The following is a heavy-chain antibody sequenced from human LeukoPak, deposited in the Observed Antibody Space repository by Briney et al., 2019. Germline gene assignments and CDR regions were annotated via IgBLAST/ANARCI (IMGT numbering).Heavy chain of an antibody. V-gene: IGHV1-69*13. CDR3: ARYEEPHGGYCTNGVCAEAFDI. Sequence: GASVKVSCKASGGTFSSYAISWVRQAPGQGLEWMGGIIPIFGTANYAQKFQGRVTISADESTSTAYMELGSLRSEDTAVYYCARYEEPHGGYCTNGVCAEAFDIWGQGTMVTVSS. D-gene: IGHD2-8*01. CDR1: GGTFSSYA. J-gene: IGHJ3*02. CDR2: IIPIFGTA.